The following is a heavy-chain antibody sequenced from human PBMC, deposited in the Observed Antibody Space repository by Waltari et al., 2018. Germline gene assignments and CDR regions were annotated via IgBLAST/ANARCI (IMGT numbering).Heavy chain of an antibody. CDR1: GFTFSSFG. CDR3: AKDRGVPKFLFYFDS. Sequence: QVHLVESGGGVVQPGRSLRLSCAASGFTFSSFGMHWVRQAPGKGLEWVAVVSFNGTNKYYADSVKGRFTVSRDNSKNTVYRQMNSLRVEDTALYYCAKDRGVPKFLFYFDSWGQGTRVTVSS. D-gene: IGHD3-10*01. V-gene: IGHV3-30*18. J-gene: IGHJ4*02. CDR2: VSFNGTNK.